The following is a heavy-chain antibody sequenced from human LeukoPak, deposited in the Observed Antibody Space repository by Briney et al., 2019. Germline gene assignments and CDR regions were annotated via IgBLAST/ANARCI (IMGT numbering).Heavy chain of an antibody. J-gene: IGHJ4*02. D-gene: IGHD5-24*01. Sequence: GGSLRLSCAASGFTFSSYSMNWVRQAPGKGLEWVSSISSSSSYIYYADSVKGRFTISRDNAKNSLYLQMNSLRAEDTAVYYCARVSEMATINDGSGYWGQGTLVTVSS. CDR3: ARVSEMATINDGSGY. CDR2: ISSSSSYI. V-gene: IGHV3-21*01. CDR1: GFTFSSYS.